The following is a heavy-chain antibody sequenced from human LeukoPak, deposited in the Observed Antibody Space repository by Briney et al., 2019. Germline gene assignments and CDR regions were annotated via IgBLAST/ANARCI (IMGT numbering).Heavy chain of an antibody. J-gene: IGHJ4*02. CDR3: ARVRVNYFDY. D-gene: IGHD3-10*01. CDR2: INHSGST. CDR1: GGSFSGYY. V-gene: IGHV4-34*01. Sequence: PSETLSLTCAVYGGSFSGYYWSWIRQPPGKGLEWIGEINHSGSTNYSPSLKSRVTISVDTSKNQFSLKLSSVIAADTAVYFCARVRVNYFDYWGQGNLVTVSS.